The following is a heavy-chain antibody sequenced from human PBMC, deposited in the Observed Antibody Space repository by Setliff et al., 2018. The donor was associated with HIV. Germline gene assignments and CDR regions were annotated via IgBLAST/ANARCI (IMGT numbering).Heavy chain of an antibody. V-gene: IGHV2-5*02. CDR1: GFSLSTSGVG. J-gene: IGHJ4*02. D-gene: IGHD3-22*01. CDR2: IYWDDDK. Sequence: SGPTLVNPTQTLTLTCTFSGFSLSTSGVGVGWIRQPPGKALEWLAVIYWDDDKRYSPSLKNRLTITRDTSKNQVFITVTNMDPVDTATYYCAYIFKFDNSVWGQGTLVTVSS. CDR3: AYIFKFDNSV.